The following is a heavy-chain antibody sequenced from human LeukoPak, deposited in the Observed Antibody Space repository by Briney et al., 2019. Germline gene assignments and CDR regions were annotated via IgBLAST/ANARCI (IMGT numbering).Heavy chain of an antibody. D-gene: IGHD2-2*01. V-gene: IGHV1-2*02. CDR1: GYTFTGYY. CDR3: ARAGTRYCSSTSCYYVI. Sequence: ASVKVSCKASGYTFTGYYMHWVRQAPGQGLEWMGWINPNSGGTNYAQKFQGRVTMTRDTSISTAYMELSRLRSDDTAVYYCARAGTRYCSSTSCYYVIWGQGTMVTVSS. CDR2: INPNSGGT. J-gene: IGHJ3*02.